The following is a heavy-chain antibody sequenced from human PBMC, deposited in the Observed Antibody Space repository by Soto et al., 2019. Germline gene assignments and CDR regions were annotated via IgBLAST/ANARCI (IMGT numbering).Heavy chain of an antibody. CDR1: GFTFSSYS. J-gene: IGHJ3*02. Sequence: EVQLVESGGGLVKPGGSLRLSCAASGFTFSSYSMNWVRQAPGKGLEWVSSISSSSSYIYYADSVKGRFTISRDNDKNSLKLQMNSMRAEATAVYYCARGGYSSSTNAFDIWGQGTMVTVSS. CDR3: ARGGYSSSTNAFDI. V-gene: IGHV3-21*01. CDR2: ISSSSSYI. D-gene: IGHD6-13*01.